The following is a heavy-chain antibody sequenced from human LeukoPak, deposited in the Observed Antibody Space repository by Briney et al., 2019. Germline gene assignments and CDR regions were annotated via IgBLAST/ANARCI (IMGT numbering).Heavy chain of an antibody. Sequence: GGSLRLSCAASGFIVSSYSMSWVRQAAGKGREWLSVITVGGGNTYYADSVKGRFTISKDNSKNTVYLQMSSLRVDDTAVYYCAKAASSSWPSYYYGMDVWGQGTTVTVSS. CDR1: GFIVSSYS. V-gene: IGHV3-23*01. D-gene: IGHD6-13*01. J-gene: IGHJ6*02. CDR2: ITVGGGNT. CDR3: AKAASSSWPSYYYGMDV.